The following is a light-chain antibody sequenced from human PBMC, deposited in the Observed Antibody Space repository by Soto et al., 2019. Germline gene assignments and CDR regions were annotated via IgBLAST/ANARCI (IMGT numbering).Light chain of an antibody. CDR2: DAS. Sequence: EIVLTHSPATLSLYPWERATLSCRASQSVSSYLAWYQQKPGQAPRLLIYDASNRATGIPARFSGSGSGTDFTLTISSLEPEDFAVYYCHQYGDSLWTFGQGTKVDIK. CDR1: QSVSSY. CDR3: HQYGDSLWT. J-gene: IGKJ1*01. V-gene: IGKV3-11*01.